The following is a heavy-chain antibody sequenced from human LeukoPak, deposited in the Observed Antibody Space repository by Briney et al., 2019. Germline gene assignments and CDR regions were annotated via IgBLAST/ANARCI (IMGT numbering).Heavy chain of an antibody. J-gene: IGHJ1*01. CDR1: GGSFSGYY. CDR2: INHSGST. V-gene: IGHV4-34*01. D-gene: IGHD4-17*01. CDR3: ARGHSPVTTKVSYFQH. Sequence: SETLSLTCAVYGGSFSGYYWSWIRQPPGKGLGWIGEINHSGSTNYNPSLKSRVTILVDTSKNQFSLKLSSVTAADTAVYYCARGHSPVTTKVSYFQHWGQGTLVTVSS.